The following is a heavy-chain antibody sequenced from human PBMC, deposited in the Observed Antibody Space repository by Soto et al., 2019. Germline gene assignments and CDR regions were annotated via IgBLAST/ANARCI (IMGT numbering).Heavy chain of an antibody. V-gene: IGHV1-8*01. D-gene: IGHD3-16*02. Sequence: ASVKISCKASGYTFTSYDINWVRQATGQGLEWMGWMNPNSGNTGYAQKFQGRVTMTRNTSISTAYMELSSLRSEDTAVYYCARGRDDYVWGSYRFYYYYYGMEVWGKGTTVTVSS. CDR2: MNPNSGNT. CDR1: GYTFTSYD. J-gene: IGHJ6*04. CDR3: ARGRDDYVWGSYRFYYYYYGMEV.